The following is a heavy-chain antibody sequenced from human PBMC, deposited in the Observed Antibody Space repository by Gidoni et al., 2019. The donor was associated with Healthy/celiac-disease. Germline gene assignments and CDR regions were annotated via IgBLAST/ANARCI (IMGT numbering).Heavy chain of an antibody. CDR1: GFTFSSYA. CDR3: AGPYGEVQDY. J-gene: IGHJ4*02. CDR2: ISGSGGSN. V-gene: IGHV3-23*04. Sequence: EVQLVESGGGLVQPGGDLRLACAASGFTFSSYAMSWVRQAPGKGLEWVSAISGSGGSNYYADSVNGRFTISRDNSKNTLYLQMNSLSAEDTAVYYCAGPYGEVQDYWGQGTLVTVSS. D-gene: IGHD4-17*01.